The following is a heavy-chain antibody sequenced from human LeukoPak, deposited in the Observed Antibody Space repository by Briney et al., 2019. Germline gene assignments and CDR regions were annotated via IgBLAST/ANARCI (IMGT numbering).Heavy chain of an antibody. J-gene: IGHJ4*02. CDR3: ARSVDTPMVYMNYFDY. CDR1: GYTFTGYY. V-gene: IGHV1-2*02. CDR2: INPNSGDT. Sequence: GASVKVSCKASGYTFTGYYMHWVRQAPGQGLEWMGWINPNSGDTISAQKFQGRVTMTRDTSISTAYMELTRLRSDDTAMFYCARSVDTPMVYMNYFDYWGQGTLVTVSS. D-gene: IGHD5-18*01.